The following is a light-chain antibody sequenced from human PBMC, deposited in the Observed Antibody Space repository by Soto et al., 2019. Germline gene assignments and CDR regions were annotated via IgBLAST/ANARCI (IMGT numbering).Light chain of an antibody. V-gene: IGKV3-20*01. Sequence: DIVLTQSPGTLSLSPGESATLSCRASQSVWNNYLAWYQQKPGQAPRLLISGASRRASGIPDRFSGSGSGTDFTLTIARLEPEDFAVYYCQQYGSSTPLTFGGGTMVEI. J-gene: IGKJ4*01. CDR2: GAS. CDR3: QQYGSSTPLT. CDR1: QSVWNNY.